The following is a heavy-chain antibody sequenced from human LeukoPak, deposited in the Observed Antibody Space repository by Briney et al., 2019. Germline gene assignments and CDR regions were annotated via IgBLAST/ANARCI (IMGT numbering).Heavy chain of an antibody. Sequence: TGGSLRLSCAASGFTFSSYSMNWVRQAPGKGLEWVSSISSSSSYIYYADSVKGRFTISRDNAKNSLYLKMNSLRAEDTAVYYCARDHDSGSYSPSASYWGQGTLVTVSS. D-gene: IGHD1-26*01. CDR1: GFTFSSYS. CDR3: ARDHDSGSYSPSASY. J-gene: IGHJ4*02. V-gene: IGHV3-21*01. CDR2: ISSSSSYI.